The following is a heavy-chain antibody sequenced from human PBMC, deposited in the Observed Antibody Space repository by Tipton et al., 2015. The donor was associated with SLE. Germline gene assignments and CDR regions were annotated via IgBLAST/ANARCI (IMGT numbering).Heavy chain of an antibody. J-gene: IGHJ6*03. D-gene: IGHD5-24*01. CDR1: GGSISNYY. CDR3: ARDLNGYNRGYYYYMDV. V-gene: IGHV4-59*01. Sequence: TLSLTCSVSGGSISNYYWSWIRQPPGKGLEWIGYVHYNGNNHNNPSLKSRLTISLDRSKNQFSLKLTSVTAADTAIYYCARDLNGYNRGYYYYMDVWGKGTTVTVSS. CDR2: VHYNGNN.